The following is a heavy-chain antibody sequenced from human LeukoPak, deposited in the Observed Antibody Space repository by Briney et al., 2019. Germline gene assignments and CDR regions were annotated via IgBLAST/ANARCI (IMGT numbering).Heavy chain of an antibody. D-gene: IGHD6-13*01. CDR1: GFTVSSNY. CDR2: IYSGGST. V-gene: IGHV3-53*05. Sequence: GGSLRLSCAASGFTVSSNYMSWVRQAPGKGLEWVSVIYSGGSTYYADSVKGRFTISRDNSKNTLYLQMNSLRAEDTAVYYCAKGVPYSSSWGAHLDYWGQGTLVTVSS. CDR3: AKGVPYSSSWGAHLDY. J-gene: IGHJ4*02.